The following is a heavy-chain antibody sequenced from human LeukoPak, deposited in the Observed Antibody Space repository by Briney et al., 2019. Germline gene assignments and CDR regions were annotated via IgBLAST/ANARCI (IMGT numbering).Heavy chain of an antibody. Sequence: GGSLRLSCAASEFTFSSYAMNWVRQAPGKGLEWVAVIWYDGSNKYYADSVKGRFTISRDNSKNTLYLHLSSLRAEDTAVYYCAKDGVSYNRRWDWFDPWGQGTLLTVSS. CDR1: EFTFSSYA. CDR3: AKDGVSYNRRWDWFDP. CDR2: IWYDGSNK. V-gene: IGHV3-33*06. D-gene: IGHD3-10*01. J-gene: IGHJ5*02.